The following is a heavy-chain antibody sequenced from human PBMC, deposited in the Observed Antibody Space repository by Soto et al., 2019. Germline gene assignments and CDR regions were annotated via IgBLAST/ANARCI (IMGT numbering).Heavy chain of an antibody. V-gene: IGHV2-70*04. CDR2: IDWDDDK. D-gene: IGHD3-16*01. J-gene: IGHJ5*02. CDR3: ARIRALGPSIWFDP. CDR1: GFSLSTSGER. Sequence: SGPTLVNPTQTLTLTCTFSGFSLSTSGERVTWIRQPPGQALEWLARIDWDDDKFYSSSLKTRLTISKDTSKNQVVLTMTNMEPVDTGTYYCARIRALGPSIWFDPWGQGTLVTVSS.